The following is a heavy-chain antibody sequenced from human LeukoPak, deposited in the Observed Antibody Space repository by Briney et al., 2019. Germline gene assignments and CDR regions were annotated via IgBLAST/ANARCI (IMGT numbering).Heavy chain of an antibody. CDR2: LNPSDGST. CDR1: GYTFTDYN. Sequence: ASVKVSCKASGYTFTDYNIHWARQAPGQGLEWMGILNPSDGSTSYAQKFQGTVTMTRDTSTTTVYMELSSLRSEDTALYYCARTRLGLSDAFDIWGQGTLVTVSS. J-gene: IGHJ3*02. V-gene: IGHV1-46*01. CDR3: ARTRLGLSDAFDI. D-gene: IGHD3-16*01.